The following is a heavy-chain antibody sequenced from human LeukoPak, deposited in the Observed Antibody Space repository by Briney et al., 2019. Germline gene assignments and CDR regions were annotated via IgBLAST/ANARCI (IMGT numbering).Heavy chain of an antibody. V-gene: IGHV3-23*01. D-gene: IGHD3-16*02. CDR2: ISGSGGRT. CDR3: AKDRIGRTYYDYVWGSYRPTYYFDY. Sequence: GGSLRLSCAASGFTFSSYAMSWVRQAPGKGLEWVSAISGSGGRTYYADSVKGRFTISRDNSKNTLYLQMNSLRAEDTAVYYCAKDRIGRTYYDYVWGSYRPTYYFDYWGQGTLVTVSS. J-gene: IGHJ4*02. CDR1: GFTFSSYA.